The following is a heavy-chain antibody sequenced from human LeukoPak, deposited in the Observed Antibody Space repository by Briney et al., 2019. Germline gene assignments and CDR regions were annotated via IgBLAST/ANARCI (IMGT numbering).Heavy chain of an antibody. Sequence: ETLSLTCTVSGGSISSYYWSWIRQPPGKGLEWMGIIYPGDSDITYSPSFQGQVTISADTSISTAYLQWSSLKASDTATYYCARRRPYYFDYWGQGSLVTVSS. CDR1: GGSISSYY. J-gene: IGHJ4*02. CDR3: ARRRPYYFDY. CDR2: IYPGDSDI. V-gene: IGHV5-51*01.